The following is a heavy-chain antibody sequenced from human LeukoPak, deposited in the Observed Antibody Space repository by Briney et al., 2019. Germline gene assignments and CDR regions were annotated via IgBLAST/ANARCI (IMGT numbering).Heavy chain of an antibody. J-gene: IGHJ4*02. D-gene: IGHD2-2*01. Sequence: PGGSLRLSCAASGFTFSSYAMHWVRQAPGKGLEWAAVISYDGSNKYYADSVKVRFTISRDNSKNTLYLQMNSLRAEDTAVYYCARMRYQLLYYFDYWGQGTLVTVSS. V-gene: IGHV3-30*17. CDR2: ISYDGSNK. CDR1: GFTFSSYA. CDR3: ARMRYQLLYYFDY.